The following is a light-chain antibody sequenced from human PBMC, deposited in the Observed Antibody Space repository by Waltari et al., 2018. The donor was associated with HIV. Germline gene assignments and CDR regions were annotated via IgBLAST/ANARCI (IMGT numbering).Light chain of an antibody. CDR1: QNIRRD. CDR3: LQDDSFPLT. J-gene: IGKJ3*01. CDR2: AAS. Sequence: AIQMTQSPPSPSASVGDRVTITCRASQNIRRDLGWYQQKPGKAPKLLIYAASTLQTGVSSRFRGGGSGTEFTLTINGLQSEDSATYYCLQDDSFPLTFGPGSKVDLK. V-gene: IGKV1-6*01.